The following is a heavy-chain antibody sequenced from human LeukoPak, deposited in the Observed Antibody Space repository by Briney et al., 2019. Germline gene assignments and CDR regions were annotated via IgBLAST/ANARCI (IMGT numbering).Heavy chain of an antibody. J-gene: IGHJ4*02. D-gene: IGHD5-12*01. CDR1: GFTFSTSW. Sequence: GGSLRLSCAASGFTFSTSWMHWVRQAPGKGLEWVANIKQDGSEKYYVDSVKGRFTISRDNAKNSLYLQMSSLRAEDTAVYYCARGKATITWYYFDYWGQGTLVTVSS. CDR2: IKQDGSEK. CDR3: ARGKATITWYYFDY. V-gene: IGHV3-7*01.